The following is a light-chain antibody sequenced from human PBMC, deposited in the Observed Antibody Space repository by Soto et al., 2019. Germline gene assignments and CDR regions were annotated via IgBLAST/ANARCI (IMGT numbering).Light chain of an antibody. CDR3: QQYDNRLLT. V-gene: IGKV1-33*01. Sequence: DIQMTQSPSSLSASVGDRVTITCQASQDISNYLNWYQQNPGKAPKLLIYDASNLETGVPSRFSGSGSGTDFTFTISSLQPEDIATYYCQQYDNRLLTFGGGTKVEIK. J-gene: IGKJ4*01. CDR2: DAS. CDR1: QDISNY.